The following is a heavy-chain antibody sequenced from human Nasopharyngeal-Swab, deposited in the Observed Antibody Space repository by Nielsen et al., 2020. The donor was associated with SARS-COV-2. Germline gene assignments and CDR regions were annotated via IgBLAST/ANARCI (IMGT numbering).Heavy chain of an antibody. CDR3: VHLWLPGF. CDR2: IYHSGNT. Sequence: GSLRLSCTVSGGSISSYYWGWIRQPPGKALEWIASIYHSGNTYYNPSLKSRVTISVDTSKNQFSLKLNSVTAADTALYFCVHLWLPGFWGQGTLVTVSS. CDR1: GGSISSYY. J-gene: IGHJ4*02. V-gene: IGHV4-38-2*02. D-gene: IGHD2-21*01.